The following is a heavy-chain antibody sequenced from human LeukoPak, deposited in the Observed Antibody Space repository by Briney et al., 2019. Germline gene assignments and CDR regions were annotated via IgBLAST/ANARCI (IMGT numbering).Heavy chain of an antibody. D-gene: IGHD2-2*01. CDR2: ISGSGDST. CDR3: AKDTSTDIVVVPAAMDFYCGLDV. V-gene: IGHV3-23*01. CDR1: GFRFTSYG. Sequence: GGSLRLSCAASGFRFTSYGMAWVRQAPGEGVEWVSCISGSGDSTYYADSVKGRFTISRENSKNTLYLQMNSLRVEDTAIYYCAKDTSTDIVVVPAAMDFYCGLDVWGQGTTVTVAS. J-gene: IGHJ6*02.